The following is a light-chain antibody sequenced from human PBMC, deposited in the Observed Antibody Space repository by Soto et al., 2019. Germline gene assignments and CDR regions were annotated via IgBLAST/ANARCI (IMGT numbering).Light chain of an antibody. V-gene: IGKV1-5*01. CDR1: QSVSSW. Sequence: TQSPATLSASVGDRVTSTCRASQSVSSWLAWYQQKPGKAPKLLIYDASTLESGVPSRFSGSGSGTTFTLTISSLQSDDFATYYCQQYNSYSTFGPATFGQGTKVDIK. CDR2: DAS. J-gene: IGKJ1*01. CDR3: QQYNSYSTFGPAT.